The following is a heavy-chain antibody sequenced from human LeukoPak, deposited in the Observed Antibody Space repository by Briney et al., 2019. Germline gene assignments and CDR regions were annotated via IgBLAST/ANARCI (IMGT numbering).Heavy chain of an antibody. CDR3: ARKQTGTMYDV. CDR1: VGSISSSSYY. CDR2: FSSGGSA. J-gene: IGHJ4*02. V-gene: IGHV4-39*07. D-gene: IGHD1-7*01. Sequence: SETLSLTCIVPVGSISSSSYYWAWIRQSPGKGLEWIGTFSSGGSAYYNPSLTSRVPISKDTSDNQFSLRLYSVTAADTAVYYCARKQTGTMYDVWGQGTQVTVSS.